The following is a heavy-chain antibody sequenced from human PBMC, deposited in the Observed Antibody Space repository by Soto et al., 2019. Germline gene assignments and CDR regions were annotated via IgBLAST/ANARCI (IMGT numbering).Heavy chain of an antibody. V-gene: IGHV3-30-3*01. CDR1: GFTFSSYA. CDR2: ISYDGSNK. Sequence: QVQLVESGGGVVQPGRSLRLSCAASGFTFSSYAMHWVRQAPGKGLEWVAVISYDGSNKYYADSVKGRFTISRDNSKNTLYLQMNSLRAEDTAVYYCAREGPLRYFGSWGQGTLVTVSS. D-gene: IGHD3-9*01. J-gene: IGHJ4*02. CDR3: AREGPLRYFGS.